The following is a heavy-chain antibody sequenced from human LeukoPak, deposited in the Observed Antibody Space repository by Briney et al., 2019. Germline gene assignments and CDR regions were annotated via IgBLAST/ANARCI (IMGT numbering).Heavy chain of an antibody. CDR3: ARVLWGPAAQTYYYYYYYMDV. Sequence: SETLSLTCTVSGGSISSCDWSWIRQPPGKGLEWIGYIYYSGSTNYNPSLKSRVTISVDTSKNQFSLKLSSVTAADAAVYYCARVLWGPAAQTYYYYYYYMDVWGKGTTVTVSS. CDR1: GGSISSCD. V-gene: IGHV4-59*01. D-gene: IGHD2-2*01. J-gene: IGHJ6*03. CDR2: IYYSGST.